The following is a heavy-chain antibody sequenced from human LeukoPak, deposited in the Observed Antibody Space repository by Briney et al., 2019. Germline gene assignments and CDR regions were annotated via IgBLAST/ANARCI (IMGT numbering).Heavy chain of an antibody. CDR1: GGSISSYY. Sequence: PSETLSLTCTVSGGSISSYYRSWIRQTPGKGLEWIGYIYYSGSTNYNPSLKSRVNISVDTSKNQFSLKLSSVTAADTALYYCASLYCSSTSCYLFHWGQGALVTVSS. J-gene: IGHJ4*02. CDR3: ASLYCSSTSCYLFH. V-gene: IGHV4-59*08. D-gene: IGHD2-2*01. CDR2: IYYSGST.